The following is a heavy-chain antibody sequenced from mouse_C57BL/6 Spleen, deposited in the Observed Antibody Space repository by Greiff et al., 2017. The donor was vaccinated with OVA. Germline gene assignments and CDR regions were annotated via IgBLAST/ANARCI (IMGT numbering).Heavy chain of an antibody. V-gene: IGHV1-81*01. CDR1: GYTFTSYG. CDR2: IYPRSGNT. Sequence: QVQLQQSGAELARPGASVKLSCKASGYTFTSYGISWVKQRTGQGLEWIGEIYPRSGNTYYNEKFKGKATLTADKPSSTAYIELRSLTSEDSAGYVCARSSRDYGGYAMGGWGQGISVT. CDR3: ARSSRDYGGYAMGG. D-gene: IGHD2-4*01. J-gene: IGHJ4*01.